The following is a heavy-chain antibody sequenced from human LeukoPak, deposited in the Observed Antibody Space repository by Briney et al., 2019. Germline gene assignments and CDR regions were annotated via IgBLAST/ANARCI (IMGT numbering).Heavy chain of an antibody. Sequence: PGGSLRLSCAASGFTFSSYTMNWVRQAPGRGLEWVSSITSSSGYINYADSVKGRFTISRDNARNSLSLQMNSLRAEDTAVYYCARVRGGHNYGCGPMDVWGKGTAVTVSS. J-gene: IGHJ6*03. V-gene: IGHV3-21*01. CDR1: GFTFSSYT. D-gene: IGHD3-10*01. CDR3: ARVRGGHNYGCGPMDV. CDR2: ITSSSGYI.